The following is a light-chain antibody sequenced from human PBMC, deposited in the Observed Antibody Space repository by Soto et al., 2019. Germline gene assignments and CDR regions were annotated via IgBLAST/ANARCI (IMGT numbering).Light chain of an antibody. J-gene: IGLJ2*01. Sequence: QTVVTQEPSFSVSPGGTVTLTCGLSSGSVSPSHYPSWYQQTPGQPPRTLIYNTNTRSSGVPYRFSGSVLGNKAALTITGAQADDESDYYCVLFMGSGISAFGGGTKLTVL. V-gene: IGLV8-61*01. CDR2: NTN. CDR1: SGSVSPSHY. CDR3: VLFMGSGISA.